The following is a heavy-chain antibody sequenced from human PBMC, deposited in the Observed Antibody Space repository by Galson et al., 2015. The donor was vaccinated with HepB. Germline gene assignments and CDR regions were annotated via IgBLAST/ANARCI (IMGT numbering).Heavy chain of an antibody. V-gene: IGHV3-30*18. CDR2: ISYDGSDK. D-gene: IGHD1-7*01. J-gene: IGHJ6*02. CDR3: AKSGQTGTTWFDYYYYYGMDV. CDR1: GFTFSSYG. Sequence: SLRLSCAASGFTFSSYGMHWIRQAPGKGLEWVAVISYDGSDKYYADSVKGRFTISRDNSKNTLYLQMNSLRAEDTAVYYCAKSGQTGTTWFDYYYYYGMDVWGQGTTVTVSS.